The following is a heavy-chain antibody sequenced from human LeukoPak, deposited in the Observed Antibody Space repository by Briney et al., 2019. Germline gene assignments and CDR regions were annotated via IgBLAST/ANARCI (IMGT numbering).Heavy chain of an antibody. CDR2: INPNTGGT. V-gene: IGHV1-2*02. CDR1: GYTFTGYY. CDR3: ARGYCVGGSCYNLFDY. D-gene: IGHD2-15*01. J-gene: IGHJ4*02. Sequence: ASVKVSCKTSGYTFTGYYMHWVRQPPGQGLEWMGWINPNTGGTNYAQKFQGRVTMTRDTSISTAYMDLSRLRSDDTVVYYCARGYCVGGSCYNLFDYWGQGTLVTVSS.